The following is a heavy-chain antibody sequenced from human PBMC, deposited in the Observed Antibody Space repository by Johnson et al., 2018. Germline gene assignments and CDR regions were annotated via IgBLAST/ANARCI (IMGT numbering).Heavy chain of an antibody. D-gene: IGHD3-10*01. V-gene: IGHV3-7*01. Sequence: VQLVQSGGGLVQPGGSLRLSCAASGFTFSSYWMSWVRQAPGKGLEWVANIKQDGSEDYYVASVKGRFTISVDTSKNQFSQKLSSVTAADTAVYYCARGPRITMVRGHHLNYYYMDVWGKGTTVTVSS. CDR3: ARGPRITMVRGHHLNYYYMDV. J-gene: IGHJ6*03. CDR2: IKQDGSED. CDR1: GFTFSSYW.